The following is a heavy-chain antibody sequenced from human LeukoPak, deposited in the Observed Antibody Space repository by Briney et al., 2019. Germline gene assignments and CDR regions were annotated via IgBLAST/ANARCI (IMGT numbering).Heavy chain of an antibody. D-gene: IGHD3-10*01. CDR1: GYTLTELS. V-gene: IGHV1-24*01. CDR3: ATVQLWTVRGGNWFDP. Sequence: ASVKVSCKVSGYTLTELSMHWVRQPPGKGLEWMGGFDPEDGETIYAQKFQGRVTMTEDTSTDTAYMELSSLRSEDTAVYYCATVQLWTVRGGNWFDPWGQGTLVTVSS. J-gene: IGHJ5*02. CDR2: FDPEDGET.